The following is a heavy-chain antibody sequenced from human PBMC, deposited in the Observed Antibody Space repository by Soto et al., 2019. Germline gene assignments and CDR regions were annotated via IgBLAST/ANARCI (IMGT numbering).Heavy chain of an antibody. CDR2: IIPMFGTA. J-gene: IGHJ6*02. D-gene: IGHD2-15*01. Sequence: QVQLVQSGAEVKKPGSSVKVSCKASGGTFSSYAISWVRQAPGQGLEWMGGIIPMFGTANYAQKFQGRVTITADESTSTAYMELSSLRSEDTAMYYCARDRNQGCSGGRCYVYGMDVWGQGPMVTVSS. CDR3: ARDRNQGCSGGRCYVYGMDV. V-gene: IGHV1-69*01. CDR1: GGTFSSYA.